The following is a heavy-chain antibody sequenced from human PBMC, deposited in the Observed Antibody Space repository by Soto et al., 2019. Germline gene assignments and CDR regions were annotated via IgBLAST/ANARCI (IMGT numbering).Heavy chain of an antibody. CDR3: AEDSYYHDSTGYYIFDY. J-gene: IGHJ4*02. D-gene: IGHD3-22*01. CDR2: IYSGGST. Sequence: GGSLRLSCAASGFTVSSNYMSWVRQAPGKGLEWVSVIYSGGSTYYADSVKGRFTISRHNSKNTLYLQMTSLRAEDTAVYYCAEDSYYHDSTGYYIFDYWAQGTLVTVSS. CDR1: GFTVSSNY. V-gene: IGHV3-53*04.